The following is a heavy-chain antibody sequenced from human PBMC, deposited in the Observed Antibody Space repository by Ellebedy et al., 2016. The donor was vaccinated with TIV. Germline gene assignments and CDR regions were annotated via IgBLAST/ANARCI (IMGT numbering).Heavy chain of an antibody. CDR1: GYTFTSYY. J-gene: IGHJ4*02. CDR2: INPSGGST. Sequence: AASVKVSCKASGYTFTSYYMHWVRQAPGQGLEWMGIINPSGGSTSYAQKLQGRVTMTRDTSTSTAYMELRSLRSGDTAVYYCARVTAMVTFDYWGQGTLVTVSS. CDR3: ARVTAMVTFDY. D-gene: IGHD5-18*01. V-gene: IGHV1-46*04.